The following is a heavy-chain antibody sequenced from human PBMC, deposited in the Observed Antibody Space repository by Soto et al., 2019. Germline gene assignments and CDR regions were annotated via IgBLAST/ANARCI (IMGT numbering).Heavy chain of an antibody. CDR2: IYYSGTT. V-gene: IGHV4-59*01. Sequence: SETLSLTCTVSRGSISGYYWSWIRQPPGKGLELIGYIYYSGTTNYNPSLKSRVTMSIDTSRNQFSLKLSSVTAADTAVYYCARDPPDGDSYFDYWGQGTLVTVSS. D-gene: IGHD4-17*01. CDR3: ARDPPDGDSYFDY. J-gene: IGHJ4*02. CDR1: RGSISGYY.